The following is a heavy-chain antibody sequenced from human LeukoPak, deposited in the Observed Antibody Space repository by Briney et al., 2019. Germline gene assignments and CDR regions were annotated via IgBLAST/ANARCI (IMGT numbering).Heavy chain of an antibody. D-gene: IGHD3-3*01. CDR2: IYHGGST. Sequence: SETLSLTCTVSDDSTSNSDWTWIRQPPGKGLEWIGCIYHGGSTNYNPSLRSRLTISVDTSKTQFSLKLSSVTAADTAVYYCARWGTGDDFWSGYYSFDYWGQGTLVTVSS. CDR1: DDSTSNSD. J-gene: IGHJ4*02. CDR3: ARWGTGDDFWSGYYSFDY. V-gene: IGHV4-59*01.